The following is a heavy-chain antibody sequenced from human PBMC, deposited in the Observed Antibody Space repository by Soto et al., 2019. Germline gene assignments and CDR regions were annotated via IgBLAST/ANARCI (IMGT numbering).Heavy chain of an antibody. CDR3: ARHMRYGGNSFPELFDY. D-gene: IGHD4-17*01. CDR2: IYPGDSDT. Sequence: ESLKISCQGSGYSFSNYWVVWVRQMPGKGLEWMGIIYPGDSDTRYNPSFEGQVTISADKSINTAYLQWSSLKASDTAMYYCARHMRYGGNSFPELFDYWGQGTLVTVSS. CDR1: GYSFSNYW. J-gene: IGHJ4*02. V-gene: IGHV5-51*01.